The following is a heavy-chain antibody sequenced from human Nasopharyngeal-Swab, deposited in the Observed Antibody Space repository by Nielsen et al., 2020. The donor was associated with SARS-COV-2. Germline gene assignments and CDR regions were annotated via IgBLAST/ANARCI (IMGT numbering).Heavy chain of an antibody. J-gene: IGHJ3*02. CDR2: IYYTGST. CDR3: ARAGDSGVWYAFDI. Sequence: SEILSLTCTVSSDSISGYYWSWIRQPPGKGLEWLGYIYYTGSTNYNHSLKSRVTMSVDTSKKELSLELTSVTAADTAVYYCARAGDSGVWYAFDIWGQGTRVTVSS. CDR1: SDSISGYY. D-gene: IGHD2-15*01. V-gene: IGHV4-59*01.